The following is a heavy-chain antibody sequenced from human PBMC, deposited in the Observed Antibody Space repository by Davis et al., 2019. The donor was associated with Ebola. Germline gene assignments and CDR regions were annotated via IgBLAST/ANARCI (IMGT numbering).Heavy chain of an antibody. CDR2: INPDDSDV. D-gene: IGHD1-26*01. Sequence: GESLKISCKGSGYSFTSYWIAWVRQMPGKGLEWMGNINPDDSDVKYSPSFQGQVTISADKSISTSYLQWSSLKASDTAMYYCATGSTGWFEQWGQGTLVTVSS. CDR1: GYSFTSYW. CDR3: ATGSTGWFEQ. V-gene: IGHV5-51*01. J-gene: IGHJ5*02.